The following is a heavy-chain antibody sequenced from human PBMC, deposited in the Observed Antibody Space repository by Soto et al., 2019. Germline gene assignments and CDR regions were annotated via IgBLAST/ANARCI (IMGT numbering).Heavy chain of an antibody. J-gene: IGHJ4*02. CDR1: GFTFSSYA. CDR2: ISGSGGST. D-gene: IGHD5-18*01. V-gene: IGHV3-23*01. Sequence: GSLRLSCAASGFTFSSYAMTWVRQAPGKGLEWVSLISGSGGSTYYADSVKGRFTISRDNSKSTLYLQMNSLRAEDPAVYYCTKGRGYSYGYPFDYWGQGTLVTASS. CDR3: TKGRGYSYGYPFDY.